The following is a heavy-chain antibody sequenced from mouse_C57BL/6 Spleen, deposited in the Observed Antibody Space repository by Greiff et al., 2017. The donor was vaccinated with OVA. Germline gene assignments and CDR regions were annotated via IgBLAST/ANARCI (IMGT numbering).Heavy chain of an antibody. CDR2: IYPGDGDT. Sequence: QVQLQQSGAELVKPGASVKISCKASGYAFSSYWMNWVKQRPGKGLEWIGQIYPGDGDTNYNGKFKGKATLTADKSSSTAYMQLSSLTSEDSAVDFCARSGSSGGYYAMDYWGQGTSVTVSS. CDR1: GYAFSSYW. J-gene: IGHJ4*01. CDR3: ARSGSSGGYYAMDY. V-gene: IGHV1-80*01. D-gene: IGHD1-1*01.